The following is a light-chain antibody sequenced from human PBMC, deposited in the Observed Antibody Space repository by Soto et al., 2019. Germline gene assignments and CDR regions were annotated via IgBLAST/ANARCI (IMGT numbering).Light chain of an antibody. J-gene: IGKJ3*01. V-gene: IGKV1-5*03. CDR2: KAS. Sequence: DIQMTQSPSTLSASVGDTVTITCRASQSISTWLAWYQQKPGKAPKLLIYKASSLESGVPSRFSGSGSGTEFTLTINSLQPDDIATYYCQQYHNSWGGFTFGPGTKVNIK. CDR3: QQYHNSWGGFT. CDR1: QSISTW.